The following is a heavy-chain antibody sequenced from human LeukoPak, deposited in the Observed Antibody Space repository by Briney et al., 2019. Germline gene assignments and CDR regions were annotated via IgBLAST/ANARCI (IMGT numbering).Heavy chain of an antibody. D-gene: IGHD5-12*01. V-gene: IGHV4-31*03. CDR3: AGNSGYDLYFDY. J-gene: IGHJ4*02. Sequence: SQTLSLTCTVSGGSISSGGYYWSWIRQHPGKGLEWIGYIYYSGSTYYNPSLKSRVTILVDTSKNQFSLKLSSVTAADTAVYYCAGNSGYDLYFDYWGQGTLVTVSS. CDR1: GGSISSGGYY. CDR2: IYYSGST.